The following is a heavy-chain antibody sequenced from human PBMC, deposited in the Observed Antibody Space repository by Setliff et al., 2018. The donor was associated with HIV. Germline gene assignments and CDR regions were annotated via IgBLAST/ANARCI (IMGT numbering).Heavy chain of an antibody. CDR3: ARGYDGSGFYYVY. CDR1: GYTFTNYG. CDR2: IRTYNGNT. Sequence: AASVKVSCKTSGYTFTNYGISWVRQAPGQGLEWTGWIRTYNGNTNYAQRLQGRVTMTTDTSTSTAYMELRSLRSDDTAVYYCARGYDGSGFYYVYWGQGTLVTVSS. V-gene: IGHV1-18*01. D-gene: IGHD3-22*01. J-gene: IGHJ4*02.